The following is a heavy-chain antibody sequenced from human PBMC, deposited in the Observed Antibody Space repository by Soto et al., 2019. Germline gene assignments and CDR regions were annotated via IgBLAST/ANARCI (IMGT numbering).Heavy chain of an antibody. V-gene: IGHV3-23*01. CDR2: VSGSGGST. D-gene: IGHD1-26*01. Sequence: GGAPRLSCAASGFTFLSYAMSWVRPAPGKGLEWVSAVSGSGGSTYYADSVKGRFTFSRDNSKNTLYLQMNSLRAEDTAVYYCAKSTHSGSYYNYFDYWGQGTPVTVSS. CDR1: GFTFLSYA. CDR3: AKSTHSGSYYNYFDY. J-gene: IGHJ4*02.